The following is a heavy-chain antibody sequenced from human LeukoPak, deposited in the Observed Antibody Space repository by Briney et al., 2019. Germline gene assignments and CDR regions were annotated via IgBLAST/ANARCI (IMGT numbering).Heavy chain of an antibody. Sequence: GGSLRLSCAASGFTFSSYSMNWVRQAPGKGLEWVTSISSSSNYIYYADSVKGRFTISRDNAKNSLYLQMNSLRAEDTAVYYCARDPSSGWYLKGWFDPWGQGTLVTVSS. CDR2: ISSSSNYI. CDR1: GFTFSSYS. J-gene: IGHJ5*02. D-gene: IGHD6-19*01. CDR3: ARDPSSGWYLKGWFDP. V-gene: IGHV3-21*01.